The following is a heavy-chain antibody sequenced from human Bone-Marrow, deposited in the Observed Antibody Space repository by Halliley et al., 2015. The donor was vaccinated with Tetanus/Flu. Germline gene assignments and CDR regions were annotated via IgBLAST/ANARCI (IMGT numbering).Heavy chain of an antibody. CDR2: IFYGGST. Sequence: LRLSCTVSGDSISSADFFWSWIRQRPGQGLEWIGHIFYGGSTYYNPTFKGRVKISVDRSTKLFSLRLSSVTAADTALYFCAREKIMASAFPSWGQGAPVTVSS. CDR3: AREKIMASAFPS. D-gene: IGHD2-8*01. J-gene: IGHJ5*02. CDR1: GDSISSADFF. V-gene: IGHV4-30-4*01.